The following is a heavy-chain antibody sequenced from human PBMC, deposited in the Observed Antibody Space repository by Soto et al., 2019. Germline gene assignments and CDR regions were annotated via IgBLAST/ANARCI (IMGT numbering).Heavy chain of an antibody. D-gene: IGHD2-2*01. CDR2: ISGTGNSV. J-gene: IGHJ4*02. CDR3: AKDQRPASITLKDHFDF. Sequence: PGGSLRLSCVASGFTFNSFGMSWVRQAPGKGLEWVSAISGTGNSVYYADSVKGRFTISRDNSENTLYLQMNSLRAEDTAIYYCAKDQRPASITLKDHFDFWGRGTLVTVSS. V-gene: IGHV3-23*01. CDR1: GFTFNSFG.